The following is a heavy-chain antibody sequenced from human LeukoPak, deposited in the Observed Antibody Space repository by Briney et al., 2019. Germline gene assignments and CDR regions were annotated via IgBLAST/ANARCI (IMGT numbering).Heavy chain of an antibody. CDR2: IYYSGST. J-gene: IGHJ3*01. CDR3: ARDRSSGSV. Sequence: SETLSLTCTVSGGSISSYYWSWIRQPPGKGLEWIGYIYYSGSTNYNPSLKSRVTISVDTSKNQFSLKLSSVTAADTAMYYCARDRSSGSVWGQGTMVTVSS. D-gene: IGHD6-19*01. V-gene: IGHV4-59*01. CDR1: GGSISSYY.